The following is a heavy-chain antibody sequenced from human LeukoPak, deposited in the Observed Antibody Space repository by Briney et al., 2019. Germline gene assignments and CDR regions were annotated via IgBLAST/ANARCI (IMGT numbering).Heavy chain of an antibody. D-gene: IGHD1-1*01. CDR1: GFTFSSYS. CDR2: ISSSSSYI. Sequence: PGGSLRLSCAASGFTFSSYSMNWVRQAPGKGLEWVSSISSSSSYIYYADSVKGRFTISRDNSKNTLYPQMNSLRAEDTAVYYCAKVGTTVYYYYYYMDVWGKGTTVTVSS. J-gene: IGHJ6*03. CDR3: AKVGTTVYYYYYYMDV. V-gene: IGHV3-21*01.